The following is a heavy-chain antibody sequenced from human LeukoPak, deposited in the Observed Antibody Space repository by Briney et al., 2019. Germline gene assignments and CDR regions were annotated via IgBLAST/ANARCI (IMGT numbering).Heavy chain of an antibody. V-gene: IGHV3-15*01. D-gene: IGHD2-2*01. CDR3: TTYCSSTSCYKPGGAFDI. CDR2: IRRKIDGETT. Sequence: PGGSLRLSCAGSGFTFSNAWMSWVRQAPGKGLEWVGRIRRKIDGETTDYAAPVKGRFTISRDDSKNTVYLQMNSLKTEDTAVYYCTTYCSSTSCYKPGGAFDIWGQGTMVTVSS. CDR1: GFTFSNAW. J-gene: IGHJ3*02.